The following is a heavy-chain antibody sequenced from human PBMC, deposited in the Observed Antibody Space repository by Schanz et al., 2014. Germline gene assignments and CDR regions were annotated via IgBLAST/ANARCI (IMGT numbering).Heavy chain of an antibody. CDR2: ISNDGSMK. Sequence: QVQLVESGGGLIQPGGSLRLSCAASGFTFSTYAMSWVRQAPGKGLEWGALISNDGSMKYYADPVEGRFTISRDNSRNTLYLQMNSLRTEDTAVYYCASPSGYSDYGTYFDFWGQGTLVTVSS. D-gene: IGHD5-12*01. V-gene: IGHV3-30-3*01. CDR3: ASPSGYSDYGTYFDF. J-gene: IGHJ4*02. CDR1: GFTFSTYA.